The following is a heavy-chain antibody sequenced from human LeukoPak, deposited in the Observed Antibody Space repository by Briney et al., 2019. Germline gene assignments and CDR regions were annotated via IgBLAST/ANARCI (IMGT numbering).Heavy chain of an antibody. CDR2: LYYSGRT. V-gene: IGHV4-39*01. J-gene: IGHJ4*02. D-gene: IGHD6-25*01. Sequence: SETLSLTCSVSGGSMSSSSHYWGWVRQPPGKELQWIGSLYYSGRTFYTPSLESRVTMSIDTSNNQCSLRMSSVTAADTAVYYCARLAAGTWSYDYWGQGSLVTVSS. CDR1: GGSMSSSSHY. CDR3: ARLAAGTWSYDY.